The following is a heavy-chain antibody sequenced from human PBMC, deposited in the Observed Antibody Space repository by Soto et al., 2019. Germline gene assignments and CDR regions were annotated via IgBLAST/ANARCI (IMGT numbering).Heavy chain of an antibody. CDR2: ISGGGDDT. D-gene: IGHD2-15*01. CDR1: GFTFRNYA. Sequence: EVQLLESGGGLVQPGGSLRLSCAASGFTFRNYAMSWVRQAPGKGLEWVSAISGGGDDTYYAGSVRGRFTISRDNSKDTLYLQMSSLRAEDTAIYACVKHDASKECSGFSCYDYYYMDVWGKGTTVTVSS. CDR3: VKHDASKECSGFSCYDYYYMDV. J-gene: IGHJ6*03. V-gene: IGHV3-23*01.